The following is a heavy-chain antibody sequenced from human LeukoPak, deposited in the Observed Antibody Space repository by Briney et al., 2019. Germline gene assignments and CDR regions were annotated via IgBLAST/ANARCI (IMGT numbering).Heavy chain of an antibody. CDR1: GFTVSSNY. J-gene: IGHJ3*02. CDR3: ARDAAAGTWARAFDI. CDR2: IFSGGST. D-gene: IGHD6-13*01. Sequence: GGSLRLSCAVSGFTVSSNYMSWVRQAPGKGLEWVSIIFSGGSTYYADSVKGRFTISRDNAKNSLYLQMNSLRAEDTAVYYCARDAAAGTWARAFDIWGQGTMVTVSS. V-gene: IGHV3-53*01.